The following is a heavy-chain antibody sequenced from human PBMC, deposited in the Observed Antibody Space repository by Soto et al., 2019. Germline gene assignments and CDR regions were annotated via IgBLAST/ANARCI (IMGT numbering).Heavy chain of an antibody. D-gene: IGHD4-17*01. J-gene: IGHJ5*02. CDR3: ARGPHTSVTTRGIVWLDP. CDR1: GYTFTSYY. V-gene: IGHV1-46*01. Sequence: ASVKVSCKASGYTFTSYYMHWVRQAPGQGLEWMGIINPSGGSTSYAQKFQGRVTMTRNTSINTAYMELSSLSSEDTAVYYCARGPHTSVTTRGIVWLDPWGQGTLVTVSS. CDR2: INPSGGST.